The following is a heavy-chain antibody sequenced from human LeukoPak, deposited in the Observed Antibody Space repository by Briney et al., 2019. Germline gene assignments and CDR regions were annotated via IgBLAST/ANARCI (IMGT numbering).Heavy chain of an antibody. Sequence: GGSLRLSCAASGFTFSSYGMHWVRQAPGKGLEWVAFIRYDGSNKYYADSVKGRFTISRDNSKNTLYLQMNSLRAEDTAVYYCAKRTTYSSGKAVDVWGKGTTVTISS. J-gene: IGHJ6*04. CDR1: GFTFSSYG. CDR2: IRYDGSNK. D-gene: IGHD3-10*01. CDR3: AKRTTYSSGKAVDV. V-gene: IGHV3-30*02.